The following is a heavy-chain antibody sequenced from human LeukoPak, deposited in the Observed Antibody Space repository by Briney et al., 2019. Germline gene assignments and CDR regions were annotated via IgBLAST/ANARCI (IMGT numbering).Heavy chain of an antibody. V-gene: IGHV3-48*02. CDR1: GFMFSSYS. D-gene: IGHD4-23*01. Sequence: PGGSLRLSCAVSGFMFSSYSMNWVRQPPGKGLEWISYISSSSTFIYYGDSVKGRFTISRDNAKNSLYLQMNSLRDEDTAVYYCAKIGTTVVTPDYWGQGTRVTVSS. CDR3: AKIGTTVVTPDY. J-gene: IGHJ4*02. CDR2: ISSSSTFI.